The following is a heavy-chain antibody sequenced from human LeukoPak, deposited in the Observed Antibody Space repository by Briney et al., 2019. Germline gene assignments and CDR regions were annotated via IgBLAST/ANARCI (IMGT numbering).Heavy chain of an antibody. CDR3: ASGTATTAGIDY. Sequence: GGSLRLSCATSGFTFSSHWMHWVRQAPGEGLVWVSHINTDGSSTTYGDPAKGRFTVSRDSATLFLQMNSLRVDDTAIYYCASGTATTAGIDYWGLGTLVTVSS. V-gene: IGHV3-74*01. CDR1: GFTFSSHW. J-gene: IGHJ4*02. D-gene: IGHD6-13*01. CDR2: INTDGSST.